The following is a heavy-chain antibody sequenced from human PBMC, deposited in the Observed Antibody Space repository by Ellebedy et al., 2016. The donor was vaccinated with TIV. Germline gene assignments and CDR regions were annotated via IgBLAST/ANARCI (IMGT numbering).Heavy chain of an antibody. CDR1: GFTFDDYA. J-gene: IGHJ4*02. D-gene: IGHD6-19*01. Sequence: SLKISXAASGFTFDDYAMHWVRQAPGKGLEWVSGISWNSGSIGYADSVKGRFTISRDNAKNSLYLQMNSLRAEDTALYYCAKDGVYSSGWYGLYYFDYWGQGTLVTFSS. V-gene: IGHV3-9*01. CDR2: ISWNSGSI. CDR3: AKDGVYSSGWYGLYYFDY.